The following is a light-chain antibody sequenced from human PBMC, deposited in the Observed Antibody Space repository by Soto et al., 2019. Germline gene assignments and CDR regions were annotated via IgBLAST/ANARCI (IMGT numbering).Light chain of an antibody. CDR3: QSYDAGLSAWV. CDR1: SANIGTGYA. CDR2: DNS. V-gene: IGLV1-40*01. Sequence: QPVLTQPPSVSGAPGQRVTISCTGRSANIGTGYAVHWYQQLPGTAPKLLIHDNSNRPSGVPDRFSGSKSGTSASLAITGLQLEDEGDYYCQSYDAGLSAWVFGGGTKVTVL. J-gene: IGLJ3*02.